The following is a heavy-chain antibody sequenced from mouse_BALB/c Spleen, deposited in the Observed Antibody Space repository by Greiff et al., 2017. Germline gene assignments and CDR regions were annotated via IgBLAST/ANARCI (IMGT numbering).Heavy chain of an antibody. V-gene: IGHV1S22*01. J-gene: IGHJ4*01. CDR3: TRSGYYGRGAMDY. Sequence: LKQPGSELVRPGASVKLSCKASGYTFTSYWMHWVKQRHGQGLEWIGNIYPGSGSTNYDEKFKSKGTLTVDTSSSTAYMHLSSLTSEDSAVYYCTRSGYYGRGAMDYWGQGTSVTVSS. D-gene: IGHD1-1*01. CDR1: GYTFTSYW. CDR2: IYPGSGST.